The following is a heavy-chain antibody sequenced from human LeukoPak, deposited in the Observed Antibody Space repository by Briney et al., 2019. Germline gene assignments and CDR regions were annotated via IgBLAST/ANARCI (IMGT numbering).Heavy chain of an antibody. Sequence: GASVKVSCKASGYTFTGYYMHWVRQAPGQGLEWMGWINPNSGGTNYAQKFQGRVTMTRDTSISTAYMELSRLRSDDTAVYYCARTPRGRVMVFYYMDVWGKGTTVTISS. D-gene: IGHD3-16*01. J-gene: IGHJ6*03. CDR3: ARTPRGRVMVFYYMDV. CDR1: GYTFTGYY. CDR2: INPNSGGT. V-gene: IGHV1-2*02.